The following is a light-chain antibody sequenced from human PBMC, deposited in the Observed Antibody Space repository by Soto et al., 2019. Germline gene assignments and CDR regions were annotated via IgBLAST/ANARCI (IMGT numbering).Light chain of an antibody. CDR2: EVS. CDR3: SSYTSSSTAV. V-gene: IGLV2-14*01. J-gene: IGLJ3*02. CDR1: SGDVGGYNF. Sequence: QSVLTQPASVSGSPGQSITVSCTGASGDVGGYNFVSWYQQHPGKAPKLMIFEVSNRPSGVSDRFSGSKSGNTASLTISGLQAEDEADYYCSSYTSSSTAVFGGGTKVTVL.